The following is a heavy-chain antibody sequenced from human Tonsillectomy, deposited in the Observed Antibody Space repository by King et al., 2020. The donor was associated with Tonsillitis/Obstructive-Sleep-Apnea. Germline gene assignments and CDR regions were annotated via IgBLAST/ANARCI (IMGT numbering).Heavy chain of an antibody. D-gene: IGHD2-2*01. Sequence: QLLQSGGGLVKPGRSLRLSCTASGFKFGDYVMSGFRQAPGKGLEWVGFIRVKAYGGTTEYAASLKGRFTTSRDDSTSIVYLQIESLKTEDTAVYYCPRDQLFTVKSVVVEVPFDCWGQGTPVTVSS. CDR3: PRDQLFTVKSVVVEVPFDC. CDR1: GFKFGDYV. V-gene: IGHV3-49*05. J-gene: IGHJ4*02. CDR2: IRVKAYGGTT.